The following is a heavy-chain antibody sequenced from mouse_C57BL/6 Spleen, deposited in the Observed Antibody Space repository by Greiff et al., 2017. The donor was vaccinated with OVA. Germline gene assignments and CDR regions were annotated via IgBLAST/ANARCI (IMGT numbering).Heavy chain of an antibody. J-gene: IGHJ2*01. CDR1: GYTFTSYW. CDR2: IDPSDSYT. CDR3: ARGELGRFDY. V-gene: IGHV1-69*01. Sequence: QVQLKQPGAELVMPGASVKLSCKASGYTFTSYWMHWVKQRPGQGLEWIGEIDPSDSYTNYNQKFKGKSTLTVDKSSSTAYMQLSSLTSEDSAVYYCARGELGRFDYWGQGTTLTVSS. D-gene: IGHD4-1*01.